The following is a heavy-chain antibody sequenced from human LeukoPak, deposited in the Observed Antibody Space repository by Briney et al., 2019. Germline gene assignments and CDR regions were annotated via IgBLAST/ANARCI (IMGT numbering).Heavy chain of an antibody. J-gene: IGHJ4*02. D-gene: IGHD3-16*01. Sequence: GGSLRLSCAASGFTFSSYSMDWVRQAPGKGLEWVSYISSSSSTIYYADSVKGRFTISRDNAKNSLYLQMNSLRAEDTAVYYCVRRGNRWGDYWGQGTQVTVSS. CDR1: GFTFSSYS. CDR2: ISSSSSTI. V-gene: IGHV3-48*04. CDR3: VRRGNRWGDY.